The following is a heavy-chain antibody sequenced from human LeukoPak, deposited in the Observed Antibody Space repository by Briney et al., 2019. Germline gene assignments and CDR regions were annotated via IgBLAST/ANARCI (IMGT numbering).Heavy chain of an antibody. J-gene: IGHJ4*02. V-gene: IGHV3-21*01. Sequence: PGGSLRLSCAASGFTFSSYSMNWVRQAPGKGLEWVSSISSSSSYIYYADSVKGRFTISRDNAKNSLYLQMNSLRAEDTAVYYCAGARKVVVVAGWGAPDYWGQGTLVTVSS. CDR2: ISSSSSYI. CDR1: GFTFSSYS. CDR3: AGARKVVVVAGWGAPDY. D-gene: IGHD2-15*01.